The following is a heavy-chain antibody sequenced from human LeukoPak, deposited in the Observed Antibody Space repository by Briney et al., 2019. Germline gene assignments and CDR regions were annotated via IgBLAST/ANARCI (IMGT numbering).Heavy chain of an antibody. V-gene: IGHV4-59*01. CDR3: ARDHCTNGVCYDDRGHFDY. CDR2: IHYSGTT. D-gene: IGHD2-8*01. Sequence: SETLSLTCTVSGGYISSYYWSWIRQPPGKGLEWIGSIHYSGTTYYNPSLKSRVTISVDTSKNQFSLKLSSVTAADTAVYYCARDHCTNGVCYDDRGHFDYWGQGTLVSVSS. CDR1: GGYISSYY. J-gene: IGHJ4*02.